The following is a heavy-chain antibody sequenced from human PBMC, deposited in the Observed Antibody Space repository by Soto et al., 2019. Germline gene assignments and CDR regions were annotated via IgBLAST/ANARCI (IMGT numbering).Heavy chain of an antibody. J-gene: IGHJ2*01. D-gene: IGHD6-19*01. V-gene: IGHV3-53*01. Sequence: GGSLRLSCAASGFTVSSKYMSWVRQAPGKGLEWVSLIQSGGPTYYADSVRGRFTISRDNSKNTLYVQMNSLRAEDTALYYCAKASGWYVANFDLWGRGTLVTVSS. CDR3: AKASGWYVANFDL. CDR1: GFTVSSKY. CDR2: IQSGGPT.